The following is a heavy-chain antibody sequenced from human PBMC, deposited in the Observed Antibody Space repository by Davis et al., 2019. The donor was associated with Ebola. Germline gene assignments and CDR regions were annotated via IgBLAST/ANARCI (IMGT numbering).Heavy chain of an antibody. J-gene: IGHJ5*02. V-gene: IGHV1-8*01. CDR3: ARRNNGSYRKGNNWFDP. CDR1: GYTFTSYD. D-gene: IGHD1-26*01. Sequence: AASVKVSCKASGYTFTSYDINWVRQATGQGLEWMGWMNPNSGNTGYAQKFQGRVTMTRNTSISTAYMELSSLRSEDTAVYYCARRNNGSYRKGNNWFDPWGQGTLVTVSS. CDR2: MNPNSGNT.